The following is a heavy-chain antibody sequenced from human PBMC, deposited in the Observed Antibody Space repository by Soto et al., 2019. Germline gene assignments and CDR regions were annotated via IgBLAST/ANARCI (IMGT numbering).Heavy chain of an antibody. V-gene: IGHV1-69*01. CDR1: GGTFSSYA. J-gene: IGHJ6*02. CDR3: ARYYYDSSGYYPYYYYYYGMDV. CDR2: IIPIFGTA. Sequence: QVQLVQSGAEVKKPGSSVKVSCKASGGTFSSYAISWVRQAPGQGLEWMGGIIPIFGTANYAQKFQGRVTITADESTSTAYMELSSLRSDDTAVYYCARYYYDSSGYYPYYYYYYGMDVWGQGTTVTVSS. D-gene: IGHD3-22*01.